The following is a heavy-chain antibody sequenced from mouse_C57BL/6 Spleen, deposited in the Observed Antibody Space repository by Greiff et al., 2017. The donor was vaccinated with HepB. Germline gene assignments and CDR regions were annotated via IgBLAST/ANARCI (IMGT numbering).Heavy chain of an antibody. CDR1: GYAFSSSW. Sequence: VQLQQSGPELVKPGASVKISCKASGYAFSSSWMNWVKQRPGKGLEWIGRIYPGDGDTNYNGKFKGKATLTADKSSSTAYMQLSSLTSEDSAVYFCAREGGWEGFAYWGQGTLVTVSA. CDR2: IYPGDGDT. V-gene: IGHV1-82*01. CDR3: AREGGWEGFAY. J-gene: IGHJ3*01. D-gene: IGHD4-1*01.